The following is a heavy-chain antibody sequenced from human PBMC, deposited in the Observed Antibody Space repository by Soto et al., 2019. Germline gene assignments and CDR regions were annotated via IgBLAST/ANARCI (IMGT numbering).Heavy chain of an antibody. CDR2: ISSNGGST. CDR3: ARGGSGSYSLDY. Sequence: EVQLVESGGGLVQPGGSLRLSCAASGFTFSSYAMHWVRQAPGKGLEYVSAISSNGGSTYYANSVKGRFTISRDNSKNTLYLQMGSLRAEDMAVYYCARGGSGSYSLDYWDQGTLVTVSS. J-gene: IGHJ4*02. CDR1: GFTFSSYA. D-gene: IGHD1-26*01. V-gene: IGHV3-64*01.